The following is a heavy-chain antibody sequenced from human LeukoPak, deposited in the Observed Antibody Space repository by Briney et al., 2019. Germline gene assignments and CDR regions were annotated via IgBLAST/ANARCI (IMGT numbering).Heavy chain of an antibody. CDR1: GFTFSSYW. J-gene: IGHJ5*02. Sequence: GGSLRLSCAASGFTFSSYWMSWIRQAPGKGLEWVSYINIGGSNTHYADSVKGRFTISRDNAKKSLYLEMNNLRAEDTAVYYCATDGAGFDTWGQGVLVTVSS. CDR2: INIGGSNT. V-gene: IGHV3-11*01. CDR3: ATDGAGFDT.